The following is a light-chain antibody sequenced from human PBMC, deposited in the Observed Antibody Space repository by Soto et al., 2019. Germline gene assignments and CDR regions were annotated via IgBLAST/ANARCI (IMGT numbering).Light chain of an antibody. CDR2: KAS. V-gene: IGKV1-5*03. CDR3: QQYNSYSWT. J-gene: IGKJ1*01. CDR1: QSISSW. Sequence: DIQMTQSPSTLSASVGDRVTITCRASQSISSWLAWYQQKPGKAPKLLIYKASSLESGVPSRFSGSRSGTEFTLTISSLQPDDFAPYFCQQYNSYSWTFGPGTKVDIX.